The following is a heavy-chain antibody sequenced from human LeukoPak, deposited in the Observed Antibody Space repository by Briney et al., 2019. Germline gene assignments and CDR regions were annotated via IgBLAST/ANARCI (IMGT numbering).Heavy chain of an antibody. D-gene: IGHD3-22*01. V-gene: IGHV4-34*01. CDR3: ASSFYYDSSANPAYFDD. J-gene: IGHJ4*02. CDR2: INHSGST. CDR1: GGSFSGYY. Sequence: SETLSLTCAVYGGSFSGYYWSWIRQPPGQGLELIGEINHSGSTKYNPSLKSRVTISVDTSKNQFSLKLSSVPAADTAVYYCASSFYYDSSANPAYFDDWGQGTLVTVSS.